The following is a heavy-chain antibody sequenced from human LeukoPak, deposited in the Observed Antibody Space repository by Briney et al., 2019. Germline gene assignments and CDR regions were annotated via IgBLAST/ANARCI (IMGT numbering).Heavy chain of an antibody. D-gene: IGHD6-6*01. V-gene: IGHV3-66*02. CDR3: AGGGEAARSLAY. J-gene: IGHJ4*02. Sequence: GGSLRLSCAASGVTSTYMTWVRQAPGKGLEWVSVIYNGGTTYYADSVKGRFTISRDNSKSTLFVYLQMNSLRTDDTALYYCAGGGEAARSLAYWGQGALVTVSS. CDR1: GVTSTY. CDR2: IYNGGTT.